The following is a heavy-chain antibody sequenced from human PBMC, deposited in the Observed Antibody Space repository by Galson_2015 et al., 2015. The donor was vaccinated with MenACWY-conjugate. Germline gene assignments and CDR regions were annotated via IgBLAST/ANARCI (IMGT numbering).Heavy chain of an antibody. V-gene: IGHV3-30*18. D-gene: IGHD3-10*01. CDR3: AKEPFGSGPFDI. CDR1: GFTFSSFG. CDR2: ISDDGSNK. J-gene: IGHJ3*02. Sequence: SLRLSCAASGFTFSSFGMHWVRQAPGKRLEWVAVISDDGSNKFYADSVKGRFTISRDNSKNTLYLQVDSLRPEDTAMYYCAKEPFGSGPFDIWGRGAMVTVSS.